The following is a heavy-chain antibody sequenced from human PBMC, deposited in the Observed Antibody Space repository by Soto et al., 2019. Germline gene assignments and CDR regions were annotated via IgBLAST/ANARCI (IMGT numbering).Heavy chain of an antibody. V-gene: IGHV3-33*01. CDR2: IWYDGSNK. CDR1: GFTFSSYG. CDR3: ARDFDY. Sequence: QVQLVESGGGVVQPGRSLRLSCAASGFTFSSYGMHWVRQAPGKGLGWVAVIWYDGSNKYYADSVKGGFTFSRDNSKNTLYLQMNSLRAEDTAVYYCARDFDYWGQGTLVTVSS. J-gene: IGHJ4*02.